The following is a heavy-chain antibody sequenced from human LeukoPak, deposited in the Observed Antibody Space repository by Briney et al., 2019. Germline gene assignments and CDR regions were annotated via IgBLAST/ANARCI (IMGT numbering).Heavy chain of an antibody. D-gene: IGHD2-2*01. V-gene: IGHV3-15*01. CDR3: TTGYCSRTSCYYFDY. Sequence: GGSLRLSCVASGFTFTNAWMSWVRQAPGKGLEWVGRIKSKTDGGTTDYAAPVKGRFTISRDDSKNTLYLQMNSLKTEDTAVYYCTTGYCSRTSCYYFDYWGQGTLVTVSS. CDR1: GFTFTNAW. J-gene: IGHJ4*02. CDR2: IKSKTDGGTT.